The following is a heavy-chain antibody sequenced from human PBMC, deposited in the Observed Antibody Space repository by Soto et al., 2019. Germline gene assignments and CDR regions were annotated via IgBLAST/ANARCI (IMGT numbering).Heavy chain of an antibody. D-gene: IGHD6-19*01. Sequence: GGSLRLSCAASGFTFSNAWMNWVRHAPWKGLEWVGRIKSKTDGGTTDYAAPVKGRFTISRDDSKNTLYLQMNSLKTEDTAVYYCTRSGSCWYLASDYYGMDVWGQGTTVTVSS. V-gene: IGHV3-15*07. CDR3: TRSGSCWYLASDYYGMDV. CDR2: IKSKTDGGTT. J-gene: IGHJ6*02. CDR1: GFTFSNAW.